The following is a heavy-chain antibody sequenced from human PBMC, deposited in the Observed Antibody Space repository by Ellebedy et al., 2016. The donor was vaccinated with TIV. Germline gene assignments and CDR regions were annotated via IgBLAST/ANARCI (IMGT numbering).Heavy chain of an antibody. CDR3: ARDMGWGNERINDAFDI. Sequence: GGSLRLSCAASGFNLDTYSMNWVRQAPGKGLEWLSCISHSSITIHYADSVRGRFTVSRDNTKNSLYLQMNSLRAAETSIYYCARDMGWGNERINDAFDIWGQGTMVTVSS. J-gene: IGHJ3*02. CDR2: ISHSSITI. CDR1: GFNLDTYS. D-gene: IGHD7-27*01. V-gene: IGHV3-48*04.